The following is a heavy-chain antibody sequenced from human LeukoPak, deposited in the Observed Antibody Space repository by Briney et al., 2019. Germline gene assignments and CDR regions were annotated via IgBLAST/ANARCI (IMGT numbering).Heavy chain of an antibody. J-gene: IGHJ4*02. D-gene: IGHD6-13*01. CDR3: ARALSIAAAAGGY. V-gene: IGHV7-4-1*02. CDR1: GYSFTGYA. CDR2: INTNTGNP. Sequence: SVKVSCKASGYSFTGYAMNWVRQAPGQGLEWMGWINTNTGNPTYAQGFTGRFVFSLDTSVTTAYLQISSLKTEDTAVYYCARALSIAAAAGGYWGQGTLVTVSS.